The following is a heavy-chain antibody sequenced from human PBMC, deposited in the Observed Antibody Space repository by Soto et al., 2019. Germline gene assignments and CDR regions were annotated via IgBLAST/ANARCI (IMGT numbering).Heavy chain of an antibody. Sequence: ASVKVSCKASGYTFTSYGISWVRHAPGQGLEWMGWISAYNGNTNYAQKLQGRVTMTTDTSTSTAYMELRSLRSDDTAVYYCARGVNWNEVFSLAETYWGRAGGGKGTSDTVHS. CDR3: ARGVNWNEVFSLAETYWGRAG. D-gene: IGHD1-1*01. V-gene: IGHV1-18*01. CDR2: ISAYNGNT. CDR1: GYTFTSYG. J-gene: IGHJ6*04.